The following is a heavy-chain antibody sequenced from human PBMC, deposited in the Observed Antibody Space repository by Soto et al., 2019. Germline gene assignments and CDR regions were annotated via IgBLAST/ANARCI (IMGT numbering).Heavy chain of an antibody. CDR1: GGSISSYY. CDR3: ARITGDYRVYWYFDL. D-gene: IGHD7-27*01. J-gene: IGHJ2*01. V-gene: IGHV4-59*01. CDR2: IYYSGST. Sequence: QVQLQESGPGLVKPSETLSLTCTVSGGSISSYYWSWIRQPPGKGLEWIGYIYYSGSTNYNPSLKSRVTISVDTSKNQFSLKLSSVTAADTAVYYCARITGDYRVYWYFDLWGRGTLVTVSS.